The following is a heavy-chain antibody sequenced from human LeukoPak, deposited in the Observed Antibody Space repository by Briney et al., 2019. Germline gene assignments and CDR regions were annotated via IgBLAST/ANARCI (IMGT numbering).Heavy chain of an antibody. Sequence: GGSLRLSCAASGFTFSSYGMHWVRQAPGKGLEWVAFIRYDGSNKYYADSVKGRFTISRDNSKNTLYLQMNSLRAEDTAVYYCAKAGDFWSGYSPALIDYWGQGTLVTVSS. CDR1: GFTFSSYG. CDR2: IRYDGSNK. V-gene: IGHV3-30*02. CDR3: AKAGDFWSGYSPALIDY. J-gene: IGHJ4*02. D-gene: IGHD3-3*01.